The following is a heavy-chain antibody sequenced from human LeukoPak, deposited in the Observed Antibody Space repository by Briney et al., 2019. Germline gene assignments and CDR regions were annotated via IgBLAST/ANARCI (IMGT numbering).Heavy chain of an antibody. CDR1: GGSMRTHH. CDR3: ARGRRFFDY. D-gene: IGHD4-17*01. V-gene: IGHV4-59*11. CDR2: IDYSGST. Sequence: SETLSLTCTVSGGSMRTHHWSWIRQPPGKGLEWVAYIDYSGSTSYNPSLKSRVTISLDTSKNQFSLKLSSVTAADTAVYYCARGRRFFDYWGQGALVTVSS. J-gene: IGHJ4*02.